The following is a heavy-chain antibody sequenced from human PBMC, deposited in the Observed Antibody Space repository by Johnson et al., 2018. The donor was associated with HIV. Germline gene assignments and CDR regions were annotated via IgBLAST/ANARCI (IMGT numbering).Heavy chain of an antibody. V-gene: IGHV3-20*04. D-gene: IGHD2-8*02. CDR2: INWNGGST. J-gene: IGHJ3*02. CDR1: GFTFDDYG. CDR3: AKHIVLVVYAIGAAFDI. Sequence: VQLVESGGGLVQSGGSLRLSCAASGFTFDDYGMSWVRQTPGKGLEWVSGINWNGGSTGYADSVKGRFTISRDNAKNTLYLQMNSLRAEDTAVYYCAKHIVLVVYAIGAAFDIWGQGTMVTVSS.